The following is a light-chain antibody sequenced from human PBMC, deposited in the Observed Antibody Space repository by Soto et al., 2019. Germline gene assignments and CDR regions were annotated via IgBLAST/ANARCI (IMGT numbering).Light chain of an antibody. J-gene: IGKJ1*01. CDR2: GAS. CDR1: QSVSSN. Sequence: EIVMTQSPATLSVSPGERATLSCRASQSVSSNLAWYQQKPGQAPRLLIYGASTRATGIPARFSGSGSGAEFPLTISSLQSEDFVVYCCQQYNNWPPETFGQGTKVEIK. V-gene: IGKV3-15*01. CDR3: QQYNNWPPET.